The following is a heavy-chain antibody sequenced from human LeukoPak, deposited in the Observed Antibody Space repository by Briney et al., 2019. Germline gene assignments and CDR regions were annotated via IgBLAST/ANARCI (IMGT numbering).Heavy chain of an antibody. V-gene: IGHV3-66*01. CDR3: ARITSGWYYFDY. J-gene: IGHJ4*02. CDR2: IYSGDST. CDR1: GFTVSSNY. D-gene: IGHD6-19*01. Sequence: GGSLRLSCAASGFTVSSNYMTWVRQAPGKGMEWVSVIYSGDSTYYADSVKGRFTISRDNSKNTLYLQMNSLRAEDTAVYYCARITSGWYYFDYWGQGTLVTVSS.